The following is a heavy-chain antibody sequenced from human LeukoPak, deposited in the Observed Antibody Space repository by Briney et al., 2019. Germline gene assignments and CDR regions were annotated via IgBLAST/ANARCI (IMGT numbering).Heavy chain of an antibody. Sequence: GGSLRLSCAASGFTFSSYAMSWVRQAPGKGLEWVANIKQDGSEKYYVDSVKGRFTISRDNAKNSLYLQMNSLRAEDTAVYYCARGRSGIAAAGTFDYWGQGTLVTVSS. J-gene: IGHJ4*02. CDR2: IKQDGSEK. CDR3: ARGRSGIAAAGTFDY. D-gene: IGHD6-13*01. CDR1: GFTFSSYA. V-gene: IGHV3-7*01.